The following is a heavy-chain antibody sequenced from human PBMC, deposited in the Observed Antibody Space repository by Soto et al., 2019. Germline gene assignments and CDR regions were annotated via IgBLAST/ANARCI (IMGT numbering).Heavy chain of an antibody. CDR3: AGGRIAVAGTTLDY. Sequence: SVKVSCKASGGTFSSYAISWVRQAPGQGLEWMGGIIPIFGTANYAQKFQGRVTITADESTSTAYMELSSLRSEDTAVYYCAGGRIAVAGTTLDYWGQGTLVTVSS. CDR2: IIPIFGTA. CDR1: GGTFSSYA. V-gene: IGHV1-69*13. J-gene: IGHJ4*02. D-gene: IGHD6-19*01.